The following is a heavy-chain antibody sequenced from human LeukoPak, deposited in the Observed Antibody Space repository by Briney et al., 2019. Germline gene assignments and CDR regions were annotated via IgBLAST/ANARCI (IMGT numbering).Heavy chain of an antibody. CDR2: FDPEDGET. J-gene: IGHJ4*02. Sequence: GASVKVSCKVSGYTLTELSMHWVRQAPGKGLEWMGGFDPEDGETIYAQKFQGRVTMTRDTSISTAYMELSRLRSDDTAVYYCARDRRVYSYGDYWGQGTLVTVSS. D-gene: IGHD5-18*01. CDR3: ARDRRVYSYGDY. CDR1: GYTLTELS. V-gene: IGHV1-24*01.